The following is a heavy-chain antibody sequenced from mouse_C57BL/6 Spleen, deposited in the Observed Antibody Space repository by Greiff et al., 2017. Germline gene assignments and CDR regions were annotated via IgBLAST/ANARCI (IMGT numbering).Heavy chain of an antibody. CDR2: ILPGSGST. D-gene: IGHD3-1*01. CDR3: ARGTAQATPFAY. J-gene: IGHJ3*01. CDR1: GYTFTGYW. Sequence: VKLQESGAELMKPGASVKLSCKATGYTFTGYWIEWVKQRPGHGLEWIGEILPGSGSTNYNEKFKGKATFTADTSSNTAYMQLISLTTEDSAIYYCARGTAQATPFAYWGQGTLVTVSA. V-gene: IGHV1-9*01.